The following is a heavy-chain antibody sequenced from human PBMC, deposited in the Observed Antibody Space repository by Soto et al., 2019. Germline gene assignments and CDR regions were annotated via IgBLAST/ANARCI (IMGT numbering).Heavy chain of an antibody. CDR2: INHSRST. D-gene: IGHD6-13*01. V-gene: IGHV4-34*01. Sequence: QVQLQQWGAGLLTPSETMSLTCAVYGASFSDYYWSWVRQAPGQGLDWSGEINHSRSTNYNPSLKSSLTISVDTAKYRCSMKVSSATAADSVAYYGAGNIAARVDVWGQGTTVTVSS. CDR3: AGNIAARVDV. J-gene: IGHJ6*02. CDR1: GASFSDYY.